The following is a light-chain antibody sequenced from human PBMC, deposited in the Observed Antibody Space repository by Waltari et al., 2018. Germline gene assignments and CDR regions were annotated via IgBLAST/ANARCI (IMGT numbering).Light chain of an antibody. V-gene: IGLV3-25*03. J-gene: IGLJ2*01. CDR1: ALPQQY. CDR2: KDS. CDR3: QSADSSGTIRVV. Sequence: SYELTQPPSVSVSPGQTARITCSGDALPQQYAYWYQQKPGQAPVLVIYKDSERPSGSPERFSGSSSGTTVTLTISGVQAEDEADYYCQSADSSGTIRVVFGGGTKLTVL.